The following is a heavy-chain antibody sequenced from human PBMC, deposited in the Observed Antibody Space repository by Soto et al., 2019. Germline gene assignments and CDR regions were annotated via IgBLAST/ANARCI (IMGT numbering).Heavy chain of an antibody. Sequence: GGSLRLSCAASGFTFDDYAMHWVRQAPGKGLEWVSGISWNSGSIGYADSVKGRFTISRDNAKNSLYLQMNSLRAEDTALFYCAKDKGLRGYYYYGMDVWGQGTTVTVSS. CDR2: ISWNSGSI. V-gene: IGHV3-9*01. D-gene: IGHD3-10*01. J-gene: IGHJ6*02. CDR3: AKDKGLRGYYYYGMDV. CDR1: GFTFDDYA.